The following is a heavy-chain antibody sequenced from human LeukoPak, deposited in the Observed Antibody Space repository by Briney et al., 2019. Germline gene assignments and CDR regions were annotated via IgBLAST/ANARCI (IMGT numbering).Heavy chain of an antibody. CDR2: IYYSGGT. CDR1: GGSISSGGYY. J-gene: IGHJ6*02. Sequence: SQTLSLTCTVSGGSISSGGYYWSWIRQHPGKGLEWIGYIYYSGGTYYNPSLKSRVTISVDTSKNQFSLKLSSVTAADTAVYYCARSGIAAAAPSPYYYGMDVWGQGTTVTVSS. V-gene: IGHV4-31*03. D-gene: IGHD6-13*01. CDR3: ARSGIAAAAPSPYYYGMDV.